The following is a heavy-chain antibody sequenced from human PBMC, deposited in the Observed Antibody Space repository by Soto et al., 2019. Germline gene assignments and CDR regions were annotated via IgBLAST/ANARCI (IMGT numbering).Heavy chain of an antibody. J-gene: IGHJ6*02. D-gene: IGHD3-22*01. Sequence: QVQLVQSGAEVKKPGASVKVSCKASGYTFTSYGISWVRQAPGQGLEWMGWISAYNGNTNYAQKLQGRVTMTTDTSTSTAYMELRSLRSDDTAVYYCARSLPYYYDSSGYNRIYYYYGMDVWGQGTTVTVSS. CDR1: GYTFTSYG. CDR2: ISAYNGNT. CDR3: ARSLPYYYDSSGYNRIYYYYGMDV. V-gene: IGHV1-18*01.